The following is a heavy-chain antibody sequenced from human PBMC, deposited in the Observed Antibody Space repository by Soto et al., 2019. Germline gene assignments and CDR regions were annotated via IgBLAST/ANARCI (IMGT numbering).Heavy chain of an antibody. CDR2: ISWNSGSI. D-gene: IGHD2-2*01. Sequence: EVQLVESGGGLVQPGRSLRLSCAASGFTFDDYAMHWVRQAPGQGLEWVSGISWNSGSIGYADSVKGRFTISRDNAKNSLYLQMNSLRAEDTALYYCAKGRVVVPAAWGSDAFDIWGQGAMVTVSS. CDR3: AKGRVVVPAAWGSDAFDI. CDR1: GFTFDDYA. J-gene: IGHJ3*02. V-gene: IGHV3-9*01.